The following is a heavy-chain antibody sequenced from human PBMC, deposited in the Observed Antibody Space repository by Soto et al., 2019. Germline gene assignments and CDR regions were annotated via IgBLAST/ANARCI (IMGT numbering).Heavy chain of an antibody. J-gene: IGHJ6*02. D-gene: IGHD2-15*01. CDR3: ARELTMYAVVVVSNYYYSMDV. CDR2: VSYDGTNK. Sequence: QVQLVESGGGVVQPGRSLRLSCVASGFTFNMYSLHWVRQAPGKGLEWVSVVSYDGTNKYYADSVKGRFTISRDNAKNTLYLEMNSLRHEDTAVYFCARELTMYAVVVVSNYYYSMDVWGQGTTVSVS. CDR1: GFTFNMYS. V-gene: IGHV3-30-3*01.